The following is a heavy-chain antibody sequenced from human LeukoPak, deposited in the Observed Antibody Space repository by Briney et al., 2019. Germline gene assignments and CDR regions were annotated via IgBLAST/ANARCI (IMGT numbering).Heavy chain of an antibody. V-gene: IGHV1-2*02. J-gene: IGHJ4*02. D-gene: IGHD2-15*01. CDR2: INPNSGGT. CDR3: ARVRSSGGYHFDY. Sequence: ASVKVSCKASGYTFTGYYLHWVRQAPGQGLQWMGWINPNSGGTNYAQKFQGRVTMTRDTSISTAYMVLSRLRSDDTAVYYCARVRSSGGYHFDYWGQGTLVTVSS. CDR1: GYTFTGYY.